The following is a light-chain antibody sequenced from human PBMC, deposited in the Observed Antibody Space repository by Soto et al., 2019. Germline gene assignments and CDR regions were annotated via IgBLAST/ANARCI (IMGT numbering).Light chain of an antibody. Sequence: DIQMTQSPSSLSASVGDRVTITCRASQSVSTDLDWYHQKPGKAPDLLIYGASSLKSGVPSRFSGSGSGTDFTLTITGLQPADFATYYCQQSFSIPITFGQGTRLETK. CDR3: QQSFSIPIT. J-gene: IGKJ5*01. CDR2: GAS. V-gene: IGKV1-39*01. CDR1: QSVSTD.